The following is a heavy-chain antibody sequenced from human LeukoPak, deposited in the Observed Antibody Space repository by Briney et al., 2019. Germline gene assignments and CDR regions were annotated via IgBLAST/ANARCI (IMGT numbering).Heavy chain of an antibody. D-gene: IGHD3-10*01. CDR3: VRDSNLPPSPELWFGESLLH. Sequence: GGSLRLSCSASRFMFSGYAVHWVRQVPGKGLEYVSAVSSNGGGTYYTDSVKGRFTISRDNSKNTVYLQMSTLRPEDTAVYYCVRDSNLPPSPELWFGESLLHWGQESLVTVSS. CDR2: VSSNGGGT. J-gene: IGHJ4*02. V-gene: IGHV3-64D*06. CDR1: RFMFSGYA.